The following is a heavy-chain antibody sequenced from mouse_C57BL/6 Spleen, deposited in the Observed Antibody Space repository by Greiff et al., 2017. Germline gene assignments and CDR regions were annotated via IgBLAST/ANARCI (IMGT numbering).Heavy chain of an antibody. D-gene: IGHD1-1*01. CDR1: GFTFSDYG. J-gene: IGHJ1*03. Sequence: EVKLMESGGGLVKPGGSLKLSCAASGFTFSDYGMHWVRQAPEKGLEWVAYISSGSSTIYYADTVKGRFTISSDNAKNTLFLQMTSLRSEDTAMYYCARNYYGSSYLYWYFDVWGTGTTVTVSS. CDR3: ARNYYGSSYLYWYFDV. CDR2: ISSGSSTI. V-gene: IGHV5-17*01.